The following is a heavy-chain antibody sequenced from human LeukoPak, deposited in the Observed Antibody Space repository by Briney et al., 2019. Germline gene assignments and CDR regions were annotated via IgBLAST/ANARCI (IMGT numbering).Heavy chain of an antibody. J-gene: IGHJ4*02. CDR3: AKSDDSSGYYHVGY. V-gene: IGHV3-43*02. CDR1: GFTFDDYA. D-gene: IGHD3-22*01. CDR2: ITGDGGST. Sequence: GGSLRLSCAASGFTFDDYAMHWVRQAPGKGLESISLITGDGGSTSYADSVKGRFTISRDNSKDSLYLQMNSLITEDTALYYCAKSDDSSGYYHVGYWGQGTLVTVSS.